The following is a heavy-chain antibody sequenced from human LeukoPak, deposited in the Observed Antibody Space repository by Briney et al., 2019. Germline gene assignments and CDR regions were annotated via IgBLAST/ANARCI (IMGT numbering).Heavy chain of an antibody. V-gene: IGHV3-48*03. CDR2: ISSSGSNI. J-gene: IGHJ6*03. Sequence: GGSLRLSCAASGFTFSSYEMNWVRQAPGKGLEWVSYISSSGSNISYTDSVKGRFTIATDNAKNSLYLQMNSLRAEDTAVYYCAKDRVPAAKVYYYYYMDVWGKGTTVTVSS. CDR1: GFTFSSYE. CDR3: AKDRVPAAKVYYYYYMDV. D-gene: IGHD3-10*01.